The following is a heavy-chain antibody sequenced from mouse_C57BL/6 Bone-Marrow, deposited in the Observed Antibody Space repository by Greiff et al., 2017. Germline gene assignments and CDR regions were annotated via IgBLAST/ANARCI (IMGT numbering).Heavy chain of an antibody. J-gene: IGHJ4*01. Sequence: VQLQQSGAELVRPGASVTLSCKASGSTFTDYEMHWVKQTPVHGLEWIGAIDPETGGTAYNQKFKGKAILTADKSSSTAYMELRSLTSEDSAVYYCTRGDYDGPYYYAMDYWGQGTSVTVSS. CDR2: IDPETGGT. D-gene: IGHD2-4*01. CDR1: GSTFTDYE. CDR3: TRGDYDGPYYYAMDY. V-gene: IGHV1-15*01.